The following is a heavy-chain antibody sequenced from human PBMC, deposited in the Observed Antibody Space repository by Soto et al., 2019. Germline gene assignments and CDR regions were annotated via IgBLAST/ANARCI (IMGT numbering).Heavy chain of an antibody. CDR1: GVSLSGFF. V-gene: IGHV4-34*03. CDR3: VRPECATLGPKNYYGMDV. Sequence: SETLSLTCGISGVSLSGFFWGWVRQPPGKGLEWIGEMDYAGRFNYNPSLKSRVTMSTDTSRNHFSLTLTSVTAADTGVYFCVRPECATLGPKNYYGMDVWGRGTTVTVSS. CDR2: MDYAGRF. D-gene: IGHD3-16*01. J-gene: IGHJ6*02.